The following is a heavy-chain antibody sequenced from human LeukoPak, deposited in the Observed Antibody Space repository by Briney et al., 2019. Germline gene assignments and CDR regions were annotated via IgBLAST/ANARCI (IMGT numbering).Heavy chain of an antibody. V-gene: IGHV1-46*01. J-gene: IGHJ5*02. CDR2: INPSGGST. CDR1: GYTFTSYG. Sequence: ASVKVSCKASGYTFTSYGISWVRQAPGQGLEWMGIINPSGGSTSYAQKFQGRVTMTRDTSTSTVYMELSSLRSENTAVYYCARDGSEYQPHGGSVWFDPWGQGTLVTVSS. D-gene: IGHD2-2*01. CDR3: ARDGSEYQPHGGSVWFDP.